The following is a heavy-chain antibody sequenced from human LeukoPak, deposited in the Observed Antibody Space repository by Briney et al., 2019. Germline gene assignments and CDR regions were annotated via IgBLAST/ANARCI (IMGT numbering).Heavy chain of an antibody. V-gene: IGHV1-69*02. CDR2: IIPILVIA. Sequence: ASVKVSCKXSGGTLSSYTISWVRQAPGQGLEWMGRIIPILVIANYSQKFQGRVTITADKTTSTAYMELSSLRSEDTAVYYCAGELLSDQYYYYYYYMDVWGKGTTVTVX. D-gene: IGHD2-2*01. CDR3: AGELLSDQYYYYYYYMDV. J-gene: IGHJ6*03. CDR1: GGTLSSYT.